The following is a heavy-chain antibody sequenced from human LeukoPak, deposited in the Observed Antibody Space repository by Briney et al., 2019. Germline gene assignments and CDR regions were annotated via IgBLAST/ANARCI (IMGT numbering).Heavy chain of an antibody. CDR1: GFTFSSYA. CDR2: ISGSGGST. CDR3: ARVIRGINNNFDY. Sequence: HPGGSLRLSCAASGFTFSSYAMSWVRQAPGKGLEWVSAISGSGGSTYYADSVKGRFTISRDNAKNSLYLQMNSLRAEDTAVYYCARVIRGINNNFDYWGQGTLVTVSS. J-gene: IGHJ4*02. V-gene: IGHV3-23*01. D-gene: IGHD3-10*01.